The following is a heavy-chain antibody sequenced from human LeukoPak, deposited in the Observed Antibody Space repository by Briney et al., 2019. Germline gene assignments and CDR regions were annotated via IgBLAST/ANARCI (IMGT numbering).Heavy chain of an antibody. V-gene: IGHV4-61*02. CDR2: IYTSGST. J-gene: IGHJ6*03. CDR3: ARGYSSSSGFWSVHYYYMDV. D-gene: IGHD6-6*01. CDR1: GGSISSGSYY. Sequence: SETLSLTCTVSGGSISSGSYYWSWIRQPAGKGLEWIGRIYTSGSTNYNPSLKSRVTISVDTSKNQFSLKLSSVTAADTAVYYCARGYSSSSGFWSVHYYYMDVWGKGTTVTVSS.